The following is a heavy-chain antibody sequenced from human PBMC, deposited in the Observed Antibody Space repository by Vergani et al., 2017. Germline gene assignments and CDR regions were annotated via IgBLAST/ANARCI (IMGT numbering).Heavy chain of an antibody. Sequence: QLQLQESGPGLLKPSETLSLTCSVSGTSISGSSDYWGWIRQPPGKGLEWIGSISSSGSPYYTPTLKSRLAFSVDTSKNLFSLRLKSVTATDTGMYYCARPVGPSAIADGYHVWGQGTMVTVS. CDR1: GTSISGSSDY. CDR3: ARPVGPSAIADGYHV. D-gene: IGHD3-10*01. J-gene: IGHJ3*01. CDR2: ISSSGSP. V-gene: IGHV4-39*02.